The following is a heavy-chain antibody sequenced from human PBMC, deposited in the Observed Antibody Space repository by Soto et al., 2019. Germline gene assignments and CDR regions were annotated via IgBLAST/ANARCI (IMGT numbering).Heavy chain of an antibody. V-gene: IGHV5-51*01. D-gene: IGHD3-10*01. CDR3: AGGGVRGVITRTRDYYGMDV. J-gene: IGHJ6*02. CDR1: GYSFPNYW. CDR2: IYPDDSDT. Sequence: GESLKISCKGSGYSFPNYWIAWVRQMPGKDLESMGIIYPDDSDTRYSPSFQGQVTISADKSISTAYLQWSSLKASDTAMYYCAGGGVRGVITRTRDYYGMDVWGQGTTVTVSS.